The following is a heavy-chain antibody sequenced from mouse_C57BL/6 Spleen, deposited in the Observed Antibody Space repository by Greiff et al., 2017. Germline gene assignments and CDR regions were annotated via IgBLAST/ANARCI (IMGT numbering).Heavy chain of an antibody. CDR3: ARGHYYGSSDWYFDV. V-gene: IGHV3-6*01. D-gene: IGHD1-1*01. Sequence: EVQLQESGPGLVKPSQSLSLTCSVTGYSITSGYYWNWIRQFPGNKLEWMGYISYDGSNNYNPSLKNRISITRDTSKNQFFLKLNSVTTEDTATYYCARGHYYGSSDWYFDVWGTGTTVTVSS. J-gene: IGHJ1*03. CDR1: GYSITSGYY. CDR2: ISYDGSN.